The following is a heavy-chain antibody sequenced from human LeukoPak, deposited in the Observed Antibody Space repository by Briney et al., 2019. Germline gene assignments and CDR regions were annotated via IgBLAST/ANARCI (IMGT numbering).Heavy chain of an antibody. J-gene: IGHJ4*02. CDR3: ARGGTFASDY. V-gene: IGHV3-7*03. CDR2: IKEDGSEK. CDR1: GFTFSTFW. D-gene: IGHD1-1*01. Sequence: GGSLRLSCAASGFTFSTFWMSWVRQAPGKGLEWVANIKEDGSEKYYVDSMKGRFTVPRDNAKNSLYLQMDSLRAEDTAVYYCARGGTFASDYWGQGTLVTVSS.